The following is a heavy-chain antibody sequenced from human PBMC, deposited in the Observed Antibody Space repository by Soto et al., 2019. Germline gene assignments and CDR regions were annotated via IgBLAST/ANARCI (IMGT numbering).Heavy chain of an antibody. CDR1: GFTFSSYA. V-gene: IGHV3-23*01. D-gene: IGHD6-13*01. J-gene: IGHJ4*02. CDR2: ISGSGDST. Sequence: EVQLLDSGGGLVQPGGSLRLSCAASGFTFSSYAMNSVRQAPGKGLEWVSVISGSGDSTYYADSVKGRFTIPRDNSENTLYLQMNSLRTEDTAGYYCARTGPGTYFDYGGQGTLVTVSS. CDR3: ARTGPGTYFDY.